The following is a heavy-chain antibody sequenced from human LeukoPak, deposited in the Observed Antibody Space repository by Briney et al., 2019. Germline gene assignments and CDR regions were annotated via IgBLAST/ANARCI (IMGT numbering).Heavy chain of an antibody. D-gene: IGHD3-9*01. V-gene: IGHV4-61*08. CDR2: IYYSGST. CDR3: ARVYDILTGHVDH. J-gene: IGHJ4*02. Sequence: SETLSLTCTVSGGSISSGGYYWSWIRQPPGKGLEWIGYIYYSGSTNYNPSLKSRVTISVDTSKNQFSLKLSSVTAADTAVYYCARVYDILTGHVDHWGQGTLVTVSS. CDR1: GGSISSGGYY.